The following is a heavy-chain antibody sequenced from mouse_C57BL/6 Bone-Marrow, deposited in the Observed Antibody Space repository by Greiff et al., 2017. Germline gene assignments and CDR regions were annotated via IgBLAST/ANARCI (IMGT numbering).Heavy chain of an antibody. D-gene: IGHD2-3*01. J-gene: IGHJ3*01. CDR1: GYTFTSYG. CDR2: IYPTDGNT. Sequence: QVQVQQSGAELVRPGASVKLSCKASGYTFTSYGINWVKQRPGQGLEWIGEIYPTDGNTDYNEKFKGKATLTADKSSSTAYMQLRSLTSEDSAVSFCACYAIDGWFDYWGQGTTVTVSA. V-gene: IGHV1-81*01. CDR3: ACYAIDGWFDY.